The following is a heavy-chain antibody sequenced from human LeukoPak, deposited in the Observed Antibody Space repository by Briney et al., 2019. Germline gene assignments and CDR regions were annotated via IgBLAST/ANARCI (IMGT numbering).Heavy chain of an antibody. J-gene: IGHJ4*02. Sequence: SETLSLTCAVYGGSFSGYYWSWIRQPPGKGLEWIGYIYYSGSANYNPSLKSRVTISVDTSKNQFSLKLSSVTAADTAVYYCARDSTDVGFDYWGQGTLVTVPS. CDR3: ARDSTDVGFDY. D-gene: IGHD3-16*01. CDR2: IYYSGSA. V-gene: IGHV4-59*01. CDR1: GGSFSGYY.